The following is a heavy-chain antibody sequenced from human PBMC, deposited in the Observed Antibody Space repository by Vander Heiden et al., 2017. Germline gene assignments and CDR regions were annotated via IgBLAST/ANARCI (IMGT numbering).Heavy chain of an antibody. CDR2: IKEDGSEI. D-gene: IGHD1-1*01. Sequence: EVQLVESGGGVVQPGGSLRLSCAASGFTFSSYLMSWVRQDPGKGLEWLANIKEDGSEIYYVDSVKGRFTISRDNAKNSLYLQMNSLRAEDTAVYYCARVKCVQLERRWVCWFDPWGQGTLVTVSS. J-gene: IGHJ5*02. CDR3: ARVKCVQLERRWVCWFDP. V-gene: IGHV3-7*01. CDR1: GFTFSSYL.